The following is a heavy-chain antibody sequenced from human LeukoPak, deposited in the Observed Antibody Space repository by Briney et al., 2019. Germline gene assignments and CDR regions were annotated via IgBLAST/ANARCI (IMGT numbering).Heavy chain of an antibody. CDR1: GYTFTSYY. CDR3: ARELGGAYYFDY. CDR2: IFSSGGST. D-gene: IGHD1-26*01. J-gene: IGHJ4*02. V-gene: IGHV1-46*01. Sequence: ASVKVSCKASGYTFTSYYIHWVRQAPGQGLEWMGLIFSSGGSTIYAQKLQGRVTMTRDTSTSTVYMELSSLRPDDTAVYYCARELGGAYYFDYWGQGALVTVSS.